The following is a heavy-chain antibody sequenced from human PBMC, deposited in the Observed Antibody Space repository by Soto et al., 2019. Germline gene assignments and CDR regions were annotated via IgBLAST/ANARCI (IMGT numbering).Heavy chain of an antibody. V-gene: IGHV4-59*08. CDR1: GGSISSYY. CDR3: ATNVNVLRYFDWLPSSSSWEWGALRRAYYMDV. J-gene: IGHJ6*03. Sequence: SETLSLTCTVSGGSISSYYWSWIRQPPGKGLEWIGYIYYSGSTNYNPSLKSRVTISVDTSKNQFSLKLSSVTAADTAVYYCATNVNVLRYFDWLPSSSSWEWGALRRAYYMDVWGKGTTVTVSS. D-gene: IGHD3-9*01. CDR2: IYYSGST.